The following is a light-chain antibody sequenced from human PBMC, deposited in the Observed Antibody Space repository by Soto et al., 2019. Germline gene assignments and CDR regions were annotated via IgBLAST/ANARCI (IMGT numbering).Light chain of an antibody. V-gene: IGLV2-11*01. Sequence: QSALTQPRSVSGSPGQSVTISCTGTSSDVGTYNFVSWYQQHPGKAPKFMMYDVTKRPSGVPDRFSGSKSGNTASLTISGLQADDDADYYCCSYVGSYTSYVFGTGTKLTVL. CDR3: CSYVGSYTSYV. CDR2: DVT. CDR1: SSDVGTYNF. J-gene: IGLJ1*01.